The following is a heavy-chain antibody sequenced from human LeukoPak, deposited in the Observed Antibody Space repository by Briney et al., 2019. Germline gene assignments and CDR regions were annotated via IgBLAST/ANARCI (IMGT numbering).Heavy chain of an antibody. CDR1: GGSFSGYY. CDR3: ARGRHCSSTSCYTIIDYYYGMDV. CDR2: INHSGST. D-gene: IGHD2-2*01. V-gene: IGHV4-34*01. Sequence: PSETLSLTCAVYGGSFSGYYWSWIRQPPGKGLEWIGEINHSGSTNYNPSLKSRVTISVDTSKNQFSLKLSSVTAADTAVYYCARGRHCSSTSCYTIIDYYYGMDVWGRGTTVTVSS. J-gene: IGHJ6*02.